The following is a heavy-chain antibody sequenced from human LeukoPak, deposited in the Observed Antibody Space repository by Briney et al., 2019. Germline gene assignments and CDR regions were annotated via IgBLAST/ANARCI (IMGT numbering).Heavy chain of an antibody. J-gene: IGHJ4*02. CDR2: ISSSASTI. V-gene: IGHV3-48*04. D-gene: IGHD2/OR15-2a*01. Sequence: GGSLRLSCAASGFTFSSYGMSWVRQAPGKGLEWVSYISSSASTINYADSVKGRFTISRDNAKNSLYLQMNSLRAEDTAVYYCARESSFCFDYWGQGTLLTVSS. CDR3: ARESSFCFDY. CDR1: GFTFSSYG.